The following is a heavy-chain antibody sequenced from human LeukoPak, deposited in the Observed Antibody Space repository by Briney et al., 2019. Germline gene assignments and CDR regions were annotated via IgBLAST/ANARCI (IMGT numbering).Heavy chain of an antibody. CDR2: ISSSGSTI. J-gene: IGHJ4*02. D-gene: IGHD3-3*01. V-gene: IGHV3-48*04. CDR1: GFTFSRYA. CDR3: ARTYYDFWSGYREYYFDY. Sequence: GGSLRLSCAASGFTFSRYAMNWVRQAPGKGPEWVSYISSSGSTIYYADSVKGRFTISRDNAKNSLYLQMNSLRAEDTAVYYCARTYYDFWSGYREYYFDYWGQGTLVTVSS.